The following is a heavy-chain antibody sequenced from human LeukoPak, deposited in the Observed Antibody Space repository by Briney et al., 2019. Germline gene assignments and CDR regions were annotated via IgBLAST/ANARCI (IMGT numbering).Heavy chain of an antibody. CDR1: GFTFISYG. CDR2: ISGSGGST. D-gene: IGHD3-16*01. J-gene: IGHJ4*02. V-gene: IGHV3-23*01. Sequence: PGGTLRHSCAASGFTFISYGMSWVRQAPAKGLEWVSAISGSGGSTYYSDSVKGRFTISRDNSKNKLYLQMNSLRAEDTAVYYCAEGSRGREPYYFDYWGQGTLVTVSS. CDR3: AEGSRGREPYYFDY.